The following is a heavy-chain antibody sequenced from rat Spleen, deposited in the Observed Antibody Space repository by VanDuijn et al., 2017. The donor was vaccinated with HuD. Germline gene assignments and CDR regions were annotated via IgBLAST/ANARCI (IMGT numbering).Heavy chain of an antibody. D-gene: IGHD1-3*01. V-gene: IGHV10-5*01. CDR1: GFTFSNAA. CDR2: IRTKPNNYAT. CDR3: TAATVADY. J-gene: IGHJ2*01. Sequence: VQVVESGGGLVQPKESLKISCAASGFTFSNAAMYWVRQAPGKGLEWVARIRTKPNNYATYYADSVKGRFTISRDDSKSMVYLQMDNLKTEDTAMYYCTAATVADYWGQGVTVTVSS.